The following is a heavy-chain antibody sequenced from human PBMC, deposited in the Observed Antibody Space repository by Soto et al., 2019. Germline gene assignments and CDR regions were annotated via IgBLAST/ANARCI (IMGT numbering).Heavy chain of an antibody. CDR2: IYWNDNR. V-gene: IGHV2-5*01. Sequence: HGLDLEWLALIYWNDNRRYSPSLRSRLSITKDTSKNQVVLTMTNMDPVDTATYYCAHRPPLGGIATPRTWFDPWGQGTLVTVSS. J-gene: IGHJ5*02. CDR3: AHRPPLGGIATPRTWFDP. D-gene: IGHD6-13*01.